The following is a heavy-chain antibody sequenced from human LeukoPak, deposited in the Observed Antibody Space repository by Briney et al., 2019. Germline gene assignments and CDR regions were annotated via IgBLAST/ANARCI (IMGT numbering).Heavy chain of an antibody. V-gene: IGHV1-8*03. D-gene: IGHD3-22*01. Sequence: GASVKVSCKASGYTFTSYDINWVRQATGQGLEWMGWMNPNSGNTGYAQKFQGRVTITRNTSISTAYMELSSLRSEDTAVYYCARGPPYDSRLSADYWGQGTLVTVSS. CDR2: MNPNSGNT. CDR1: GYTFTSYD. J-gene: IGHJ4*02. CDR3: ARGPPYDSRLSADY.